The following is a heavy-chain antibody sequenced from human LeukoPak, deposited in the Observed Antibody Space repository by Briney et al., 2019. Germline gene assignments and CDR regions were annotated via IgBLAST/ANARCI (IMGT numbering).Heavy chain of an antibody. CDR1: RFTFSSFS. Sequence: GGSLTLSCASSRFTFSSFSLNWVRQAPGKGLEWVSSISSSRYIYYTHSVKGRFTISRDKSKNSLYLQANSLRADDTAVYYCARGHCSSTSCNPYYMDVWGKGPTIIVSS. D-gene: IGHD2-2*01. V-gene: IGHV3-21*01. CDR3: ARGHCSSTSCNPYYMDV. J-gene: IGHJ6*03. CDR2: ISSSRYI.